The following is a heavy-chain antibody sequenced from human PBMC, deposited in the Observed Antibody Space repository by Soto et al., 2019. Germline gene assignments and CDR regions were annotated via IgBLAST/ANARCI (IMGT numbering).Heavy chain of an antibody. V-gene: IGHV4-34*01. J-gene: IGHJ5*02. CDR1: GGSFSGYY. Sequence: ASETLSLTCAVYGGSFSGYYWSWIRQPPGKGLERIGEIYYSGSTYYNPSLKSRVTISVDTSKNQFSLKLSSVTAADTAVYYCARHELRYFDWSEIQHNWFDPWGQGTLVTVSS. CDR3: ARHELRYFDWSEIQHNWFDP. CDR2: IYYSGST. D-gene: IGHD3-9*01.